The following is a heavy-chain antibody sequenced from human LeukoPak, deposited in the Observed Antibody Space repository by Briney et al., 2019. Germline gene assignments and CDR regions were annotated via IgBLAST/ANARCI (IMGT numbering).Heavy chain of an antibody. J-gene: IGHJ4*02. Sequence: SVRVSCKASGGTSNSHAISWVRQAPGQGLEWMGRIIPNRGTTNCAQNVQDRVTLTADKSKNTAYMELTSLTSDDTAVYYCATTNDGGGYQWGDFFDFWGQGTLVTVSS. CDR1: GGTSNSHA. CDR3: ATTNDGGGYQWGDFFDF. V-gene: IGHV1-69*04. D-gene: IGHD3-22*01. CDR2: IIPNRGTT.